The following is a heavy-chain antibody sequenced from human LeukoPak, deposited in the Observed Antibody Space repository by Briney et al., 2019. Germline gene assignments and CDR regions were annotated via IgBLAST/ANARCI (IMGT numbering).Heavy chain of an antibody. CDR1: GFNFISYS. Sequence: TGGSLRLSCEASGFNFISYSMGWVRQAPGKGLEWVASISGRSVFISYSDSVKGRFTISRDNTKNSLFLELSSLRPDDTAVYYCTRDQAVRCAFDIWGQGSVVTVSS. D-gene: IGHD3-10*01. J-gene: IGHJ3*02. CDR3: TRDQAVRCAFDI. CDR2: ISGRSVFI. V-gene: IGHV3-21*01.